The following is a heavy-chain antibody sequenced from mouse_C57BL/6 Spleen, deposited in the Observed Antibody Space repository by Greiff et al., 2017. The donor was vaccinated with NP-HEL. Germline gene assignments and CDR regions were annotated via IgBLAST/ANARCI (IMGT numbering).Heavy chain of an antibody. CDR3: AREGGNYAMDY. CDR1: GYTFTDYY. J-gene: IGHJ4*01. V-gene: IGHV1-26*01. CDR2: INPNNGGT. Sequence: EVQLQQSGPELVKPGASVKISCKASGYTFTDYYMNWVKQSHGKSLEWIGDINPNNGGTSYNQKFKGKATLTVDKSSSTAYMELRSLTSEVSAVYYCAREGGNYAMDYWGQGTSVTVSS.